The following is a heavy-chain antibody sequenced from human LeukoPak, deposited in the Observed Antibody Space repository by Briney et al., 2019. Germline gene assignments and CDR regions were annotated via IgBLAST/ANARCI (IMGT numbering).Heavy chain of an antibody. CDR1: GYTFTGYY. V-gene: IGHV1-2*02. CDR2: INPNSGGT. Sequence: ASVKVSCKASGYTFTGYYMHWVRQAPGQGVEWMGWINPNSGGTNYAQKFQGRVTMTRDTSISTAYMELSRLRSDDTAVYYCARGRHCSGGSCPKIGYYYYGMDVWGQGTTVTVSS. CDR3: ARGRHCSGGSCPKIGYYYYGMDV. D-gene: IGHD2-15*01. J-gene: IGHJ6*02.